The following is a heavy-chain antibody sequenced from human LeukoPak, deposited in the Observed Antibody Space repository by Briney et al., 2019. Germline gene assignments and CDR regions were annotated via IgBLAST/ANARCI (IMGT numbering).Heavy chain of an antibody. V-gene: IGHV3-30*18. D-gene: IGHD6-13*01. J-gene: IGHJ4*02. CDR1: GFTFSSYG. Sequence: GGSLRLSCAASGFTFSSYGMHWVRQAPGKGLEWVAVISYDGSNKYYADSVKGRFTISRDNSENTLNLQMNSLRAEDTAIYYCAKARAGDITAAFNYWGQGTLVTVSS. CDR3: AKARAGDITAAFNY. CDR2: ISYDGSNK.